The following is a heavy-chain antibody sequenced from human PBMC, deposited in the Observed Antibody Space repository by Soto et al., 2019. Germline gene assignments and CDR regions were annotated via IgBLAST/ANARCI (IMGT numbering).Heavy chain of an antibody. CDR2: IGTAGDT. CDR1: GFAFSSYD. V-gene: IGHV3-13*04. Sequence: GGSLRLSCSASGFAFSSYDMHWVRQGPGKGLEWVSAIGTAGDTNYAGSVKGRFTISRENAKNSLYLQMNSLRAGDTAIYFCARAIFVRGVPDEYWGQGTPVTVS. D-gene: IGHD3-10*02. CDR3: ARAIFVRGVPDEY. J-gene: IGHJ4*02.